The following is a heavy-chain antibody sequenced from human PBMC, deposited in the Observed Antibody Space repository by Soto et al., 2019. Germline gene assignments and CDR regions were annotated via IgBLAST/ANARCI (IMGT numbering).Heavy chain of an antibody. V-gene: IGHV1-8*01. J-gene: IGHJ4*02. CDR3: ARDPSGMTTVVTPLDY. D-gene: IGHD4-17*01. Sequence: ASVKVSCKASGYTFTSYDINWVRQATGQGLEWMGWMNPNSGNTGYAQKFQGRVTMTRNTSISTAYMELSSLRSDDTAVYYCARDPSGMTTVVTPLDYWGQGTLVTVSS. CDR2: MNPNSGNT. CDR1: GYTFTSYD.